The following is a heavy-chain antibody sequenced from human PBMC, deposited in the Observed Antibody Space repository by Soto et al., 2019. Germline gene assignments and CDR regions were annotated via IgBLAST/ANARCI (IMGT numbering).Heavy chain of an antibody. V-gene: IGHV4-39*02. CDR1: GGSISSNIYY. CDR2: IHYSGST. Sequence: SETLSLTCTVSGGSISSNIYYWGWIRQPPGKGLEWIGNIHYSGSTYYDSSLKSRVTISVDTSKNQFSLKLSSVTAADAAVYYCARDIAAAGRGYYYYGMDVGGQGTTVTVSS. J-gene: IGHJ6*02. CDR3: ARDIAAAGRGYYYYGMDV. D-gene: IGHD6-13*01.